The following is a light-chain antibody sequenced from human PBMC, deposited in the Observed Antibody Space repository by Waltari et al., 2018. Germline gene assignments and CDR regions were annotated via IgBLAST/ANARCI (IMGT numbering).Light chain of an antibody. V-gene: IGLV2-14*03. Sequence: QSALTQPASVSGSPGQSITISCTGTSSDVGGYNYVSWYQQHPGKAPKLMCYDVSNRPSRVSNRFAGSKSGNTASLTISGLQAEDEADYYCSSYTSSSTVVFGGGTKLTVL. J-gene: IGLJ2*01. CDR2: DVS. CDR1: SSDVGGYNY. CDR3: SSYTSSSTVV.